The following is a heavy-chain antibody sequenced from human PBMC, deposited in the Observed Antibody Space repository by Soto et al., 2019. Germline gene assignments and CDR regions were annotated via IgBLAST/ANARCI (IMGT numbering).Heavy chain of an antibody. CDR3: TRNQVKADY. V-gene: IGHV3-7*01. J-gene: IGHJ4*02. D-gene: IGHD3-10*01. CDR2: IKEDGSEQ. Sequence: EVQLVESGGGLVQPGGSLRLSCAASGFTFSSYWMTWVRQAPGKGLEWVAKIKEDGSEQNYVDSAKGRFTISRDNAKSSLYLQMYSLRVDDTAMYYCTRNQVKADYWGQGTLVTVSS. CDR1: GFTFSSYW.